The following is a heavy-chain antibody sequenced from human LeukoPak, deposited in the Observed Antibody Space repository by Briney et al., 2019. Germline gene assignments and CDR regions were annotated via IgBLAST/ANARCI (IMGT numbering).Heavy chain of an antibody. Sequence: ASVTVSCTASGYTFTSYDINWVRQATGQGLEWMGWMNPNSGNTGYAQKFQGRVTMTRNTSISTAYMELSSLRSEDTAVYYCARGYKPGYSRGWSIFDFWGQGALVSVSS. J-gene: IGHJ4*02. D-gene: IGHD6-19*01. CDR1: GYTFTSYD. CDR3: ARGYKPGYSRGWSIFDF. V-gene: IGHV1-8*01. CDR2: MNPNSGNT.